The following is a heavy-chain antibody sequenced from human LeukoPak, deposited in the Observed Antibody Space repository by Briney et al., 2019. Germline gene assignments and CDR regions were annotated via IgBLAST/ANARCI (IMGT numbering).Heavy chain of an antibody. CDR2: IYYSGST. Sequence: SETLSLTCIVSGGSISSGTYYWGWIRQPPGKGLEWIGSIYYSGSTYYNPSLKSRVTISVDTSKSQFSLKLSSVTAADTAVYYCARWANCGGDCYWLQHWGRAPWSPSPQ. CDR3: ARWANCGGDCYWLQH. CDR1: GGSISSGTYY. D-gene: IGHD2-21*02. J-gene: IGHJ1*01. V-gene: IGHV4-39*01.